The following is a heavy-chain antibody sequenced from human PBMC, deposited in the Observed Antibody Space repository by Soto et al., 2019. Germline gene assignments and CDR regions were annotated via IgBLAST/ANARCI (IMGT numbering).Heavy chain of an antibody. V-gene: IGHV1-69*13. CDR3: ARDRGPTSGYCSSTSCPPWHWFDP. CDR2: IIPIFGTA. Sequence: SVKVSCKASGGTFSSYAISWVRQAPGQGLEWMGGIIPIFGTANYAQKFQGRVTITADESTSTAYMELSSLRSEDTAVYYCARDRGPTSGYCSSTSCPPWHWFDPWGQGTLVTVSS. J-gene: IGHJ5*02. D-gene: IGHD2-2*01. CDR1: GGTFSSYA.